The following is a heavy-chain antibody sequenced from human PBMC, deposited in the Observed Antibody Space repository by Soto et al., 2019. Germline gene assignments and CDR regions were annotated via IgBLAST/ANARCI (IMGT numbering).Heavy chain of an antibody. V-gene: IGHV2-5*02. CDR3: AHKKMGGSSSWSGRVDS. CDR1: GFSLSTSGVG. D-gene: IGHD6-13*01. J-gene: IGHJ4*02. Sequence: QITLKESGPTLVKPTQTLTLTCTFSGFSLSTSGVGVGWIRQPPGKALEWLALIYWDDDKRYSPSLKSRLTINKDTSKNPVVLTMTNMDPVDTATYYCAHKKMGGSSSWSGRVDSGGQGTLVTVSS. CDR2: IYWDDDK.